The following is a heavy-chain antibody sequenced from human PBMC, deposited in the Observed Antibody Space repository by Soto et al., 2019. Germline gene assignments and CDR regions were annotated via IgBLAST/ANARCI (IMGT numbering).Heavy chain of an antibody. V-gene: IGHV3-23*01. J-gene: IGHJ6*03. CDR2: ISGSGGST. Sequence: EVQLLESGGGLVQPGGSLRLSCAATGFTFSSYAMSWVRQAPGKGLEWVSAISGSGGSTYYADSVKGRFTISRDNSKNKLYLQMNSLRAEDTAVYYFAKGSRKRNTMVRGVNMGYYYYYMDVWGKGTTVTVSS. CDR3: AKGSRKRNTMVRGVNMGYYYYYMDV. CDR1: GFTFSSYA. D-gene: IGHD3-10*01.